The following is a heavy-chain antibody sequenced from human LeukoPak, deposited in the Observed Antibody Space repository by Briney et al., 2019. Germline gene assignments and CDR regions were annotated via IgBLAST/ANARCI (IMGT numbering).Heavy chain of an antibody. D-gene: IGHD6-13*01. CDR3: ARDSYSSSWYVAFDI. V-gene: IGHV1-18*01. CDR1: GYTFTSYG. Sequence: ASVKVSCKASGYTFTSYGISWVRQAPGQGLEWMGWISAYNGNTNYAQKLQGRVTMTTDTSTSTAYMELRSLRSDDTAVYYCARDSYSSSWYVAFDIWAKGQWSPSPQ. CDR2: ISAYNGNT. J-gene: IGHJ3*02.